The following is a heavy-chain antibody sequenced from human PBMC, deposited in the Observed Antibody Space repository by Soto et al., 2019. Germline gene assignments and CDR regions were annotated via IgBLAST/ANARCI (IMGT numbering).Heavy chain of an antibody. J-gene: IGHJ3*02. Sequence: GGGLRISCAASGINFSSYGLPWVRRGSGKGGVWVPVISYDGGEKYYADSVKGRFTISRDNSKSTLYLQMNSLRTEDTAVYYCARRGNYYDSNSYFDTFAIWGHGTMVTVSS. CDR1: GINFSSYG. CDR2: ISYDGGEK. CDR3: ARRGNYYDSNSYFDTFAI. V-gene: IGHV3-30-3*01. D-gene: IGHD3-22*01.